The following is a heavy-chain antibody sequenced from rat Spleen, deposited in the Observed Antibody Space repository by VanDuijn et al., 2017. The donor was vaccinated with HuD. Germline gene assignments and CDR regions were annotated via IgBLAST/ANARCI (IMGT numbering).Heavy chain of an antibody. Sequence: QVQLRESGPGLVQPSQTLSLTCTVSGFSLTSYSVSWVRQPPGKGLEWMGVIWTGGITAYNSLLKFRLSISRDTSKSQVFLKVNSLQTEDTATYYCARMGGLLSPPFDYWGQGVMVTVSS. D-gene: IGHD1-12*03. CDR1: GFSLTSYS. CDR2: IWTGGIT. J-gene: IGHJ2*01. V-gene: IGHV2-1*01. CDR3: ARMGGLLSPPFDY.